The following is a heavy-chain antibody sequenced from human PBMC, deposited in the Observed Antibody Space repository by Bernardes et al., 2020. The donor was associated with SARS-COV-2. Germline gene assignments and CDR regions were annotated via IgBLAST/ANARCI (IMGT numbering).Heavy chain of an antibody. CDR2: INHSGST. CDR1: GGSFSGYY. Sequence: SETLSLTCAVYGGSFSGYYWSWIRQPPGKGLEWIGEINHSGSTNYNPSLKSRVTISVDTSKNQFSLKLSSVTAADTAVYYCARLGVTGTTDYYYYGMDVWGQGTTVTVSS. D-gene: IGHD1-7*01. CDR3: ARLGVTGTTDYYYYGMDV. J-gene: IGHJ6*02. V-gene: IGHV4-34*01.